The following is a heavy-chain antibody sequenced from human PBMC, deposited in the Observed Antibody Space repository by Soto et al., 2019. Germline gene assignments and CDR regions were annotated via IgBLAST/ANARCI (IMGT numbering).Heavy chain of an antibody. J-gene: IGHJ4*02. CDR1: KFTFSTYA. V-gene: IGHV3-23*01. CDR2: ISGSGDNT. Sequence: GGSLRLSCAASKFTFSTYAMTWVRQAPGKGLERVSDISGSGDNTYYADSVKGRFTISRDNSRNTLYLQMNSLRTEDTAIYYCAKRSPSGTYYFDYWGQGTLVTVSS. D-gene: IGHD1-26*01. CDR3: AKRSPSGTYYFDY.